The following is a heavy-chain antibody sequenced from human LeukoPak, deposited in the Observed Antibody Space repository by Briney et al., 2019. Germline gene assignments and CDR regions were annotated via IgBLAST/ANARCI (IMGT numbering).Heavy chain of an antibody. CDR3: ASEDYGDPNWFDP. V-gene: IGHV4-39*01. CDR2: IYYSGST. Sequence: PSETLSLTCTVSGGSISSSSYYWGWIRQPPGKGLEWIGSIYYSGSTYYNPSLKSRVTISVDTSKNQFSLKLSSVTAADMAVYYCASEDYGDPNWFDPWGQGTLVTVSS. J-gene: IGHJ5*02. CDR1: GGSISSSSYY. D-gene: IGHD4-17*01.